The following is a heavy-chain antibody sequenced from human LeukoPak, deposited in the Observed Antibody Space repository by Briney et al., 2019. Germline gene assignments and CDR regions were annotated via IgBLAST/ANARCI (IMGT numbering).Heavy chain of an antibody. CDR1: GYSFTSYW. CDR3: ARQSLPGYSSSPFDY. J-gene: IGHJ4*02. V-gene: IGHV5-51*01. CDR2: IYPGDSDT. Sequence: GESLKISCKGSGYSFTSYWIGWVRQMPGKGLEWMGIIYPGDSDTRYSPSFQGQVTISADKSISTAYLQWSSLKASDTAMYYCARQSLPGYSSSPFDYWGQGTLVTVSS. D-gene: IGHD6-13*01.